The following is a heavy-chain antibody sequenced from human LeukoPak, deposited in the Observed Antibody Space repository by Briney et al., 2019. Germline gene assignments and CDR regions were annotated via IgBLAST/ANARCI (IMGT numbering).Heavy chain of an antibody. CDR1: GFTFSSYG. Sequence: GRSLRLSCAASGFTFSSYGMHWVRQVPGKGLEWVAVIWYGGSNKYYADSVKGRFTISRDNSKNTLYLQMNSLRAEDTAVYYCAKDRHYYDSSGYFDYWGQGTLVTVSS. CDR2: IWYGGSNK. D-gene: IGHD3-22*01. V-gene: IGHV3-30*18. J-gene: IGHJ4*02. CDR3: AKDRHYYDSSGYFDY.